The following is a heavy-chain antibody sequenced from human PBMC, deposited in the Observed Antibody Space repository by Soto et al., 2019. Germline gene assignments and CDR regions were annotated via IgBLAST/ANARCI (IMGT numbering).Heavy chain of an antibody. D-gene: IGHD2-2*01. Sequence: QVQLVQSGAEVKKPGSSVKVSCKASGGTFSSYAISWVRQAPGHGLEWMGGIIPIFGTANYAQKFQGRVTITADESTSTAYMELSSLRSEDTAVYYCARSRGVTMPLDYYYGMDVWGQGTTVNVSS. CDR2: IIPIFGTA. V-gene: IGHV1-69*01. CDR3: ARSRGVTMPLDYYYGMDV. J-gene: IGHJ6*02. CDR1: GGTFSSYA.